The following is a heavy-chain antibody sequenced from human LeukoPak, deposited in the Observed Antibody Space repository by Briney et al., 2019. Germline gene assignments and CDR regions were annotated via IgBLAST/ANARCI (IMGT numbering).Heavy chain of an antibody. Sequence: GGSPRLSCAASRFTVTSNYMSWVRQAPGKGLEWVSVIYNGGSTSYADSVKGRFTISRDNSKNTLYLQMNSLRAEDTAVYFCARASQWLAFDNWGQGTLVTVSS. CDR3: ARASQWLAFDN. V-gene: IGHV3-66*01. CDR1: RFTVTSNY. D-gene: IGHD6-19*01. J-gene: IGHJ4*02. CDR2: IYNGGST.